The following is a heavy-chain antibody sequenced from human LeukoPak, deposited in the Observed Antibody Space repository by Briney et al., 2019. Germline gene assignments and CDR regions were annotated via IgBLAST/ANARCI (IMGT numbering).Heavy chain of an antibody. V-gene: IGHV3-23*01. D-gene: IGHD2-21*02. CDR1: GIPLSSYA. Sequence: GGSLRLSCAASGIPLSSYAMSWVRQAPGKGLEWVSGIRGSGGSTYYADSVKGRFTISRDNSKNTLYLQMNSLRAEDTAVYYCAKNGDSWYFDVGGRGTLVTVSS. CDR2: IRGSGGST. J-gene: IGHJ2*01. CDR3: AKNGDSWYFDV.